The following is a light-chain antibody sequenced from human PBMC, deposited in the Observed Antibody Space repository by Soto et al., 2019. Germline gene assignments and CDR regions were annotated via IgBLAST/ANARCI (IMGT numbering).Light chain of an antibody. J-gene: IGLJ2*01. CDR3: AAWDDSLSGVV. V-gene: IGLV1-47*01. CDR1: SPNIGSNY. CDR2: RNS. Sequence: QSVLTQPPSASGTPGQRVTISCSGSSPNIGSNYVYWYQQLPGTVPQLLIYRNSERPSGVPDRFSGSMSGTSASLAISGLRSEDEADYYCAAWDDSLSGVVFGGGTKLTVL.